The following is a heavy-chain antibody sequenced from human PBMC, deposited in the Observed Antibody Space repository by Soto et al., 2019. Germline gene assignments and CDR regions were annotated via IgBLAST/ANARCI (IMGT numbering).Heavy chain of an antibody. CDR3: ARVGRHTVVTPPFDY. CDR2: IYYSGST. V-gene: IGHV4-61*01. J-gene: IGHJ4*02. Sequence: QVQLQESGPGLVKPSETLSLTCTVSGGSVSSGSYYWSWIRQPPGKGLEWIGYIYYSGSTNYHPSLKSRVTISVDKSKNQFSLKLSSVTAADTAVYYCARVGRHTVVTPPFDYWGQGTLVTVAS. D-gene: IGHD2-21*02. CDR1: GGSVSSGSYY.